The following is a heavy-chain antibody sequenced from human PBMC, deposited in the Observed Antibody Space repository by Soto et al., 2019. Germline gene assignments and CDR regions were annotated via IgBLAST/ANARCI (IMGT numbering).Heavy chain of an antibody. V-gene: IGHV1-69*01. CDR1: P. CDR3: ARGRGGGYYDYYYYYGMDV. Sequence: PINCFLHAPEQGLEWMGVIIPIFGTANYAQKFQGRVTITADESTSTAYMELSSLRSEDTAVYYCARGRGGGYYDYYYYYGMDVWGQGITGTGS. CDR2: IIPIFGTA. J-gene: IGHJ6*02. D-gene: IGHD3-22*01.